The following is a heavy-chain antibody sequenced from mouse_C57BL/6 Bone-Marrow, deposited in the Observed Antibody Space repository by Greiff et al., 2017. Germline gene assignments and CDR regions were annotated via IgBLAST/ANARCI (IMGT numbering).Heavy chain of an antibody. Sequence: EVQLQQSGAELVRPGASVKLSCTASGFNIKDDYMHWVQQRPEKGLEWIGWIDPENGDTDYASTLQGKATITADTSSNTAYLQLSSLKSEDTADYYCTTYGLYDYECQGTTPTVSS. V-gene: IGHV14-4*01. CDR3: TTYGLYDY. CDR2: IDPENGDT. CDR1: GFNIKDDY. J-gene: IGHJ2*01. D-gene: IGHD1-1*02.